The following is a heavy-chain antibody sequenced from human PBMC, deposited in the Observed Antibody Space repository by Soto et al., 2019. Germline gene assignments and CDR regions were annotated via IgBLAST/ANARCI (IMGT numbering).Heavy chain of an antibody. Sequence: GGSLRLSCAASGFTFSSYWMSWVRQAPGKGLEWVANIKQDGSEKYYVDSVKGRFTISRDNAKNSLYLQMNSLRAEDTAVYYCARGGGREAVNPPYYYYYGMDVWGQGTTVTVSS. D-gene: IGHD2-15*01. CDR2: IKQDGSEK. J-gene: IGHJ6*02. V-gene: IGHV3-7*01. CDR1: GFTFSSYW. CDR3: ARGGGREAVNPPYYYYYGMDV.